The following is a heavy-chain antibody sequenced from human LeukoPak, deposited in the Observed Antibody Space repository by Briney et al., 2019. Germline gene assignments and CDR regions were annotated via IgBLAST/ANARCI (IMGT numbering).Heavy chain of an antibody. J-gene: IGHJ4*02. CDR3: ARDKDSGGATGSILDY. CDR2: IYDSGST. CDR1: GCSIRSSYYY. Sequence: SETLSLTCTVSGCSIRSSYYYWGWIRQPPGKGLEWIGSIYDSGSTYYNPSLKSRVTISVDTSKNQFSLKLNSVTAADTAVYYCARDKDSGGATGSILDYWGRETWSPSPQ. D-gene: IGHD1-26*01. V-gene: IGHV4-39*02.